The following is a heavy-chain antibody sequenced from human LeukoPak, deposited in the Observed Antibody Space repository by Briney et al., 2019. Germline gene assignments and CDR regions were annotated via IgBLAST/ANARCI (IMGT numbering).Heavy chain of an antibody. CDR3: ARDRSSSYTRDWFDP. J-gene: IGHJ5*02. CDR2: IYNSESI. Sequence: SETLSLTCAVSGYSISSGYYWSWIRQPAGKGLEWIGRIYNSESINYNPSLKSRVTMSIDTSKNQFSLKLNSVTAADTAVYYCARDRSSSYTRDWFDPWGQGALVTVSS. D-gene: IGHD6-13*01. V-gene: IGHV4-38-2*02. CDR1: GYSISSGYY.